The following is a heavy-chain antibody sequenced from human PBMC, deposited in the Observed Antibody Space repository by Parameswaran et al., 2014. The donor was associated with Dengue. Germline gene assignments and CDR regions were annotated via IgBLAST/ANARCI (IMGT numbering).Heavy chain of an antibody. CDR3: ARSASYYYDSSGYSTT. CDR2: IIPIFGTA. Sequence: WVRQAPGQGLEWMGGIIPIFGTANYAQKFQGRVTITADESTSTAYMELSSLRSEDTAVYYCARSASYYYDSSGYSTTGGQGTLVTVSS. J-gene: IGHJ4*01. D-gene: IGHD3-22*01. V-gene: IGHV1-69*01.